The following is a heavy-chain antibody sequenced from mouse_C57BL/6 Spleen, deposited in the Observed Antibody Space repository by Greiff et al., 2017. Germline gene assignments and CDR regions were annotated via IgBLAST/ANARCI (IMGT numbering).Heavy chain of an antibody. CDR3: TRWLLQYYAMDY. D-gene: IGHD2-3*01. J-gene: IGHJ4*01. CDR1: GFNIKDYY. Sequence: EVQLQQSGAELVRPGASVKLSCTASGFNIKDYYMHWVKQRPEQGLEWIGRIDPEDGDTEYAPKFQGKATMTADTSSNTAYLQLSSLTSEDTAVYYCTRWLLQYYAMDYWGQGTSVTVSS. CDR2: IDPEDGDT. V-gene: IGHV14-1*01.